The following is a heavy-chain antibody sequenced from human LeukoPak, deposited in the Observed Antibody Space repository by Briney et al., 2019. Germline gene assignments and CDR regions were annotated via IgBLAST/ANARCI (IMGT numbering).Heavy chain of an antibody. V-gene: IGHV1-69*04. J-gene: IGHJ4*02. CDR2: IYPMLGVD. CDR3: AREGSGTSSPMAY. CDR1: GGSFSTYA. D-gene: IGHD1-14*01. Sequence: APVKVSCTASGGSFSTYAVSWVRQAPGQGLEWMGRIYPMLGVDNYAQRFQGRVTITADKSTGTAYMEQNSLTSEDTAVYYCAREGSGTSSPMAYWGQGTLVTVSS.